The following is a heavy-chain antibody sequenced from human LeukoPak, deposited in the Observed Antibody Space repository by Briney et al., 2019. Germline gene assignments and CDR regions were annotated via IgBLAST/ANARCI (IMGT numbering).Heavy chain of an antibody. CDR2: IYHSGST. D-gene: IGHD3-3*01. V-gene: IGHV4-38-2*02. Sequence: SETLSLTCTVSNYSIISDYYWGWTRQAPGKGLEWIGTIYHSGSTSYNPSLNSRVTISVDTSKNQFSLKLTSVSAADTAVYFCAMRFSHGPFDYWGQGTLVTVSS. CDR1: NYSIISDYY. J-gene: IGHJ4*02. CDR3: AMRFSHGPFDY.